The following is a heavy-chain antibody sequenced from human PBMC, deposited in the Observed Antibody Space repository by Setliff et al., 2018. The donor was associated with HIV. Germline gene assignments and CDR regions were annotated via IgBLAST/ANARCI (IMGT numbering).Heavy chain of an antibody. CDR3: ARESGLQVRGAMYYYMDV. CDR2: MHNSGST. Sequence: PSETLSLTCTVSGDSISSSAYYWGWIRQPPGKGLEWIGSMHNSGSTYYNPSLKSRVTISVDTSKNQLSLKLSSVTAADTAVYYCARESGLQVRGAMYYYMDVWGTGATVTVSS. CDR1: GDSISSSAYY. J-gene: IGHJ6*03. D-gene: IGHD3-10*01. V-gene: IGHV4-39*07.